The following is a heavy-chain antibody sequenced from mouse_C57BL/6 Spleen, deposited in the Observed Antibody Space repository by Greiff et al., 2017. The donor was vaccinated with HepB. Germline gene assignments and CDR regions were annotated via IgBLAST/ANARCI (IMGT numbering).Heavy chain of an antibody. CDR2: INPYNGDT. CDR3: ARRDYGSSSNAMDY. Sequence: EVQLQQSGPELVKPGDSVKISCKASGYSFTGYFMNWVMQSHGKSLEWIGRINPYNGDTFYNQKFKGKATLTVDKSSSTAHMELRSLTSEDSAVYYLARRDYGSSSNAMDYWGQGTSVTVSS. CDR1: GYSFTGYF. J-gene: IGHJ4*01. V-gene: IGHV1-20*01. D-gene: IGHD1-1*01.